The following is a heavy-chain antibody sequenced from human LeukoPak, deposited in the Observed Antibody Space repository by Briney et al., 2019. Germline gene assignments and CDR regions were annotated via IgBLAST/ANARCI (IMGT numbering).Heavy chain of an antibody. D-gene: IGHD3-10*01. V-gene: IGHV4-34*01. J-gene: IGHJ3*02. Sequence: PSETLSLTCAVYGGSFSGYYWSWIRQPPGKGLEWIGEINRSGSTNYNPSLKSRVTISVDTSKNQFSLKLSSVTAADTAVYYCARESIVLLWFGEPPDAFDIWGQGTMVTVSS. CDR2: INRSGST. CDR3: ARESIVLLWFGEPPDAFDI. CDR1: GGSFSGYY.